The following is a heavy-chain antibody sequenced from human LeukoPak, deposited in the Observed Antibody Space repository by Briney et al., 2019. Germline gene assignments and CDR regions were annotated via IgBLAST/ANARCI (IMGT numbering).Heavy chain of an antibody. J-gene: IGHJ4*02. V-gene: IGHV4-31*03. D-gene: IGHD4-11*01. CDR1: GGSISSGGYY. CDR3: ARLPPDYSLYYFVY. Sequence: SETLSLTCTVSGGSISSGGYYWSWIRQHPGKGLEWVGYIYYSGSTYYNPSLKSRVTISVDTSKNQFSLKLSSVTAADTAVYYCARLPPDYSLYYFVYWGQGTLVTVSS. CDR2: IYYSGST.